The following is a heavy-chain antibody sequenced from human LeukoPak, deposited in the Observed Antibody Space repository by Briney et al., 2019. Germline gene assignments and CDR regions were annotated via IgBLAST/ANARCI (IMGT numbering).Heavy chain of an antibody. V-gene: IGHV4-34*01. CDR3: ARRGSGY. CDR2: INHSGST. D-gene: IGHD3-10*01. Sequence: SETLSLTGAVYGGSFSGYYWSWIRQPPGKGLEWIGEINHSGSTNYNPSLKSRVTISVDTSKNQFSLKLSSVTAADTAVYYCARRGSGYWGQGTLVTVSS. CDR1: GGSFSGYY. J-gene: IGHJ4*02.